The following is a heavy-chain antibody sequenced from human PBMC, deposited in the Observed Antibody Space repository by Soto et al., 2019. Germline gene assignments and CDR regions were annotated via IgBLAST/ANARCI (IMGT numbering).Heavy chain of an antibody. CDR2: IYYSGST. J-gene: IGHJ6*02. D-gene: IGHD5-18*01. CDR1: GGTITRGDHF. CDR3: GRGQTAIDV. Sequence: PSETLSLTCSVSGGTITRGDHFWSWVRQSPWKGLEWLGYIYYSGSTYYNPSLKGRVMMTIDTSKHQFSLNLSSVTAADTAVFYCGRGQTAIDVWGQGTTITV. V-gene: IGHV4-30-4*01.